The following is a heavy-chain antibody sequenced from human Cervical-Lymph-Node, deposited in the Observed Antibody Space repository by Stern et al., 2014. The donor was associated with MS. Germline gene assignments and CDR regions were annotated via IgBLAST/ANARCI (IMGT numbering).Heavy chain of an antibody. J-gene: IGHJ4*02. CDR3: AKGGGYYGSETQFDY. Sequence: VQLVESGGGLVQPGGSLRLSCAASGFTFSSYAMRWVRQAPGKGLECVSVISGSGGSTYYADSVKGRFTISRDNSKNTLYLQMNSLRAEDTALYYCAKGGGYYGSETQFDYWGQGTLVTVSS. V-gene: IGHV3-23*04. CDR2: ISGSGGST. D-gene: IGHD3-10*01. CDR1: GFTFSSYA.